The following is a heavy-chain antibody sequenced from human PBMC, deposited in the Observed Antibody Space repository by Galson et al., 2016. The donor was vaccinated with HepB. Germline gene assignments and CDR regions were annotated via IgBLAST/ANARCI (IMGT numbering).Heavy chain of an antibody. CDR2: ISGNGGSI. J-gene: IGHJ4*02. CDR1: GLTFSSYA. D-gene: IGHD3-3*01. V-gene: IGHV3-23*01. Sequence: SLRLSCAASGLTFSSYAMSWVRQTPGKGLEWVSAISGNGGSIYNADSVKGRFTISRDNSKNTLYLQMNSLRAEDMAVYYCAVARFLEWFTFDSWGRGTLVTVSS. CDR3: AVARFLEWFTFDS.